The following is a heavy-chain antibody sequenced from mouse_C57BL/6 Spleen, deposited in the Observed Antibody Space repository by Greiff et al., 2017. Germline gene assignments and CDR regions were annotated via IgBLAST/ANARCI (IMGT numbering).Heavy chain of an antibody. CDR1: GYTFTSYW. CDR3: ARRAVYYGSSLYAMDY. D-gene: IGHD1-1*01. Sequence: QVQLQQPGAELVMPGASVKLSCKASGYTFTSYWMHWVKQRPGQGLEWIGEIDPSDSYINYNQKFKGKSTLTVDKSSSTAYMQLSSLTSEDSAVYYCARRAVYYGSSLYAMDYWGQGTSVTVSS. J-gene: IGHJ4*01. CDR2: IDPSDSYI. V-gene: IGHV1-69*01.